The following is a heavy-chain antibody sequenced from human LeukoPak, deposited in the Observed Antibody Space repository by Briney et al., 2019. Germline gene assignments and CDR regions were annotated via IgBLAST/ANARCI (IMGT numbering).Heavy chain of an antibody. D-gene: IGHD5-24*01. CDR3: ARVEMAKQMGGGGVVFDY. Sequence: GGSLRLSCTVSGLTFSTYAMSWVRQAPGKGLGWASVISGSGDNTYYADSVKGRFTISRDNSKNTLYLQMNSLRAEDTAVYYCARVEMAKQMGGGGVVFDYWGQGTLVTVSS. J-gene: IGHJ4*02. CDR1: GLTFSTYA. CDR2: ISGSGDNT. V-gene: IGHV3-23*01.